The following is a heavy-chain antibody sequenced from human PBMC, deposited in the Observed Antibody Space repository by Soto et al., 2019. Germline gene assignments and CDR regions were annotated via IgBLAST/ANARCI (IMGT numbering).Heavy chain of an antibody. J-gene: IGHJ6*01. CDR3: AKGVARITVGVMSAMDV. V-gene: IGHV3-23*01. Sequence: GGSLRLSCAASGFTFSSYAMYWVRQAPGKGLEWVSVISGSGGSTYYADSVKGRFTISRDNSKNTLFLQMSSLRGEDTGVYYCAKGVARITVGVMSAMDVWGQGTTVTSPQ. CDR2: ISGSGGST. CDR1: GFTFSSYA. D-gene: IGHD1-20*01.